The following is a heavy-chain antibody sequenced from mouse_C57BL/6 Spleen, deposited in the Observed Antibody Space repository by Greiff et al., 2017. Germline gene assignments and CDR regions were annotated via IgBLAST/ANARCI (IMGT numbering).Heavy chain of an antibody. V-gene: IGHV1-64*01. CDR3: AREYDYDSAWFAY. J-gene: IGHJ3*01. D-gene: IGHD2-4*01. CDR2: IHPNSGST. Sequence: QVHVKQSGAELVKPGASVKLSCKASGYTFTSYWMHWVKQRPGQGLEWIGMIHPNSGSTNYNEKFKGKATLTVDKSSSTAYMQLSILTSEDSAVYYCAREYDYDSAWFAYWGQGTLVTVSA. CDR1: GYTFTSYW.